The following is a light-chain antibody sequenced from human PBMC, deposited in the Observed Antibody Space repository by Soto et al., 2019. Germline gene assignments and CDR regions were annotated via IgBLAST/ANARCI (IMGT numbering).Light chain of an antibody. V-gene: IGKV3-15*01. J-gene: IGKJ1*01. CDR1: QSVSIN. CDR2: GAS. Sequence: EIVMTQSPATLSVSPGERATLSCRASQSVSINLAWYQQKPGQAPRLLIYGASTRATGISARFSGSGSGTEFTLTISSLQSEDFALYYCQQYNNWPRWTFGQGTKVEIK. CDR3: QQYNNWPRWT.